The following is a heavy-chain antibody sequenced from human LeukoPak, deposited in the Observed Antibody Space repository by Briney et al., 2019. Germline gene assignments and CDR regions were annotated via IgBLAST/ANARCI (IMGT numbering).Heavy chain of an antibody. CDR2: ISSSSSYT. D-gene: IGHD5-24*01. V-gene: IGHV3-21*01. J-gene: IGHJ6*03. Sequence: GGSLRLSCAASGFTFSSYSMNWVRQAPGKELEWVSSISSSSSYTYYADSVKGRFTISRDNAKNSLYLQMNSLRAEDTAVYYCARAEMANSWDYMDVWGKGTTVTVSS. CDR1: GFTFSSYS. CDR3: ARAEMANSWDYMDV.